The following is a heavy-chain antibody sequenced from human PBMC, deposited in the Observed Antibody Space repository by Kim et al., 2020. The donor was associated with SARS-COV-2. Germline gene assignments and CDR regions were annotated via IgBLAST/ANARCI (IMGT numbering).Heavy chain of an antibody. V-gene: IGHV4-34*01. CDR1: GGSFSGYY. D-gene: IGHD3-9*01. CDR3: ARSILTGYYSSGEIDY. Sequence: SETLSLTCAVYGGSFSGYYWSWIRQPPGKGLEWIGEINHSGSTNYNPSLKSRVTISVDTSKNQFSLKLSSVTAADTAVYYCARSILTGYYSSGEIDYWGQGTLVTVSS. CDR2: INHSGST. J-gene: IGHJ4*02.